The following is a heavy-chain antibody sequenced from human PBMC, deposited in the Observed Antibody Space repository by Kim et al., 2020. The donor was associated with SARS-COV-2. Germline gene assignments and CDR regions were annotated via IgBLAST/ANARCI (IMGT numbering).Heavy chain of an antibody. CDR1: GFTFSSYS. J-gene: IGHJ4*02. Sequence: GGSLRLSCAASGFTFSSYSMIWVRQAPGKGLEWVSSISGSSTYIYYADSFKDRFTISRDNAKNSLYLQMNSLRVEDTALYYCATTPVAVSGYWGQGTLGTVSS. CDR2: ISGSSTYI. CDR3: ATTPVAVSGY. D-gene: IGHD6-19*01. V-gene: IGHV3-21*01.